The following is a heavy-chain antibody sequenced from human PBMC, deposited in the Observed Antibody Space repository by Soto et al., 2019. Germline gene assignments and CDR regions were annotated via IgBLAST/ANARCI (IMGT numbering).Heavy chain of an antibody. CDR2: IDPTDSYT. CDR3: ARLGVRGINVDY. V-gene: IGHV5-10-1*01. Sequence: GQSLKISGKGSGYSFTRYWITSERQMPGKGLEWMGRIDPTDSYTNYSPSFQGHVTFSADKSINTAYLQWSSLKASDTAMYYCARLGVRGINVDYWAQGTLVTVSS. D-gene: IGHD3-10*01. CDR1: GYSFTRYW. J-gene: IGHJ4*02.